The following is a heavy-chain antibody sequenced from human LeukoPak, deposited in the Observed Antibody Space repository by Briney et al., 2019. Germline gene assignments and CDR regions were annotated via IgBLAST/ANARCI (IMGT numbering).Heavy chain of an antibody. V-gene: IGHV3-30*18. Sequence: GGSLRLSCAASGFSFSSYVMHWVRQAPGKGLEWVAVISYDGSNKYYADSVKGRFTISRDNSKNTLYLQMNSLRAEDTAVYYCAKDGGDYTEDAFDIWGQGTMVTVSS. CDR2: ISYDGSNK. CDR3: AKDGGDYTEDAFDI. CDR1: GFSFSSYV. J-gene: IGHJ3*02. D-gene: IGHD4-17*01.